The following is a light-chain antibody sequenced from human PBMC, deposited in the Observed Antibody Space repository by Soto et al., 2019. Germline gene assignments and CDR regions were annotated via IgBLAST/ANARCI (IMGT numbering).Light chain of an antibody. CDR2: TAS. J-gene: IGKJ5*01. Sequence: DIRMTQSPSSLSASVVDRVTITFRASQSISSHLNWYQQKPGKAPNLLMYTASNLQSGVPSRFSGSGSGTDFTLTISSLQPEDFATYYCQQSYSTPISFGQGTRLEI. CDR1: QSISSH. V-gene: IGKV1-39*01. CDR3: QQSYSTPIS.